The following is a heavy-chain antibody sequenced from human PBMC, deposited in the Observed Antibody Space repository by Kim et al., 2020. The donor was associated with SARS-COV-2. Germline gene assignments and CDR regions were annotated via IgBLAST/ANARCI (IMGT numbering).Heavy chain of an antibody. CDR3: AKALDYNYESSLDY. J-gene: IGHJ4*02. CDR1: GFSFSTYG. V-gene: IGHV3-30*18. CDR2: TSYDGGNI. Sequence: GGSLRLSCAASGFSFSTYGMHWVRQAPGKGLEWVALTSYDGGNIYHADSGRGRFTVSRDNSKNTVYLQMNSLRDDDTAVYFCAKALDYNYESSLDYWGQGTPVTVSS. D-gene: IGHD3-22*01.